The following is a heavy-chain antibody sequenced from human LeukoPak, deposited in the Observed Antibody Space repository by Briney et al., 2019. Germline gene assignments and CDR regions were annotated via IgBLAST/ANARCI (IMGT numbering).Heavy chain of an antibody. CDR1: GFTFSSYG. Sequence: PGGSLRLSCAASGFTFSSYGMHGVRQAPGKGLEGVAFIRYDGSNKYYADSVKGRFTISRDNSKNTLYLQMNSLRAEDTPVYYCAKEDSSSWSIDYWGQGTLVTVSS. D-gene: IGHD6-13*01. J-gene: IGHJ4*02. CDR3: AKEDSSSWSIDY. CDR2: IRYDGSNK. V-gene: IGHV3-30*02.